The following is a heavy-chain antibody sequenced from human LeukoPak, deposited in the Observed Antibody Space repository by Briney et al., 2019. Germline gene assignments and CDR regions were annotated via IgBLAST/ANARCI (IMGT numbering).Heavy chain of an antibody. D-gene: IGHD2-15*01. J-gene: IGHJ4*02. CDR2: INPSGGST. CDR1: GYTFTSYY. V-gene: IGHV1-46*01. CDR3: ARDRCSGGSCQYYFDY. Sequence: ASEKVSCKASGYTFTSYYMHWVRQAPGQGLEWMGIINPSGGSTSYAQKFQGRVTMTRDTSTSTVYMELSSLRSEDTAVYYCARDRCSGGSCQYYFDYWGQGTLVTVSS.